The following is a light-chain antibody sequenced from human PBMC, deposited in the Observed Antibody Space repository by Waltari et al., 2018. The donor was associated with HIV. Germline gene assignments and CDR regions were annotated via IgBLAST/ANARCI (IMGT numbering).Light chain of an antibody. V-gene: IGLV1-40*01. Sequence: QSVLTQPPSVSGAPGQRVTISCTGCSSNIGAGYDVHWYQQLPGTAPKRLIYGNSNRPSGVPDRFSGSKSGTSASLAITGLQAEDEADYYCQSYDSSLSGVFGGGTKLTVL. CDR2: GNS. J-gene: IGLJ3*02. CDR3: QSYDSSLSGV. CDR1: SSNIGAGYD.